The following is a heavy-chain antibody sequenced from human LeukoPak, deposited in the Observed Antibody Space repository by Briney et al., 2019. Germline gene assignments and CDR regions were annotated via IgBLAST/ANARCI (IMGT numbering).Heavy chain of an antibody. CDR1: GFTFSSYW. CDR2: IKYDGNEE. V-gene: IGHV3-7*01. Sequence: GGSLRLSCAASGFTFSSYWMSWMRQAPGKGLEWVANIKYDGNEEYYVDSVKGRFTISRDNAKSSLYLQLNSLRVEDTAVYYCKSGGAAPGSFDYWGQGTLVTVSP. J-gene: IGHJ4*02. CDR3: KSGGAAPGSFDY. D-gene: IGHD1-1*01.